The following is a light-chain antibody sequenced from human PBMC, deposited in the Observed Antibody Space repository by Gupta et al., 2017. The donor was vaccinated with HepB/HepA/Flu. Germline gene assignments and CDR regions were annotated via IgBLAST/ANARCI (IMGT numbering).Light chain of an antibody. CDR1: SSNIGNNA. J-gene: IGLJ3*02. V-gene: IGLV1-36*01. CDR3: AAWDDSLNGEV. Sequence: VLTLPPPVSADPMQRVTISCSGSSSNIGNNAVNWYQQLPGKAPKLLIYYDDLRPSGVADRFSGSKSGTSASLAISGLQAEDEADYYCAAWDDSLNGEVFGGGTKLTVL. CDR2: YDD.